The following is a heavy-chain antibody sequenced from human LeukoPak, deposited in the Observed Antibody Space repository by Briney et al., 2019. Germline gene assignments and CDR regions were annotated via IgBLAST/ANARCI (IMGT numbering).Heavy chain of an antibody. CDR2: IIPILGIA. Sequence: GASVNVSCKASGGTFSSYAISWVRQAPGQGLEWMGRIIPILGIANYAQKLQGRVTITADKSTSTVYMELSSLRSEDTAVYYCARDRATIFGVVTPAGDYGMDVWGQGTTVTVSS. CDR3: ARDRATIFGVVTPAGDYGMDV. CDR1: GGTFSSYA. D-gene: IGHD3-3*01. V-gene: IGHV1-69*04. J-gene: IGHJ6*02.